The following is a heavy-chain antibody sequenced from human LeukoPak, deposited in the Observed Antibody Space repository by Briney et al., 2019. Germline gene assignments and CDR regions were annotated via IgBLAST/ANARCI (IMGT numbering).Heavy chain of an antibody. Sequence: PSETLSLTCAVYGGSFSGYYWSWIRQPPGKGLEWLGEINHSGSTNYNPSLKSRVTISVDTSKNQFSLKLSSVTAADTAVYYCARGVVVVPAANNWFDPWDQGTLVTVSS. D-gene: IGHD2-2*01. CDR2: INHSGST. CDR3: ARGVVVVPAANNWFDP. V-gene: IGHV4-34*01. J-gene: IGHJ5*02. CDR1: GGSFSGYY.